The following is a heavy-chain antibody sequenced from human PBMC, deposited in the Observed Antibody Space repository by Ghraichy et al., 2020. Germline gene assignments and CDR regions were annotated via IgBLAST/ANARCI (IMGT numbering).Heavy chain of an antibody. Sequence: SETLSLTCTVSGGSISSYYWSWIRQPPGKGLEWIWYIYYSGSTNYNPSLKSRVTISVDTSKNQFSLKLSSVTAADTAVYYCARLTVGGSWYWWFDPWGQGTLVTVSS. J-gene: IGHJ5*02. V-gene: IGHV4-59*08. CDR3: ARLTVGGSWYWWFDP. CDR1: GGSISSYY. D-gene: IGHD6-13*01. CDR2: IYYSGST.